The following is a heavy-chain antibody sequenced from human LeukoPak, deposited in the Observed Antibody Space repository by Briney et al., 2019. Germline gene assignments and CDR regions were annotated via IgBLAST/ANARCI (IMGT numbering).Heavy chain of an antibody. CDR1: GFTFSSYW. J-gene: IGHJ4*02. D-gene: IGHD1-26*01. CDR2: INSDGSST. CDR3: ARDSPSLKGAVDY. V-gene: IGHV3-74*01. Sequence: GRSLRLSCAASGFTFSSYWMHWVRQAPGKGLVWVSRINSDGSSTSYADSVKGRFTISRDNAKNTLYLQMNSLRAEDTAVYYCARDSPSLKGAVDYWGQGTLVTVSS.